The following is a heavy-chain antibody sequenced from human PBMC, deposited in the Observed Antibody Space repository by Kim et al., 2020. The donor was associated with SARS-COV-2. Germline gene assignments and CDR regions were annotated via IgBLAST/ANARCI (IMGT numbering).Heavy chain of an antibody. CDR3: ARGGYGDSIYYYYGMDV. V-gene: IGHV3-21*01. D-gene: IGHD4-17*01. CDR1: GFTFSSYS. J-gene: IGHJ6*02. CDR2: IRSSSSYI. Sequence: GGSLRLSCAASGFTFSSYSMNWVRQAPGKGLEWVSSIRSSSSYIYYADSVKGRFTISRDNAKNSLYLQMNSLRAEDTAVYYCARGGYGDSIYYYYGMDVWGQGTTGTVSS.